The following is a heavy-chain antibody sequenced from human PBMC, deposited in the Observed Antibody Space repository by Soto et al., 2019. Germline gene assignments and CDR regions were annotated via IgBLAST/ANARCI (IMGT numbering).Heavy chain of an antibody. CDR3: ARDRLPVGLVGMDV. CDR1: GYTFTSYY. D-gene: IGHD2-2*01. CDR2: INPSSGST. J-gene: IGHJ6*02. V-gene: IGHV1-46*03. Sequence: QVQLAQSGAEVKKPGASVRVSCKASGYTFTSYYVHWVRQAPGQGLEWMGIINPSSGSTSYAPQIQGRVTTTRDTSTSTLYMELSSLRSEDTAVYYCARDRLPVGLVGMDVWGQGTTVTVSS.